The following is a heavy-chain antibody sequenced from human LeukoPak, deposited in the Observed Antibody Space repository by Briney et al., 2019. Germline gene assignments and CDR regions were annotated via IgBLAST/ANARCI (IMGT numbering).Heavy chain of an antibody. J-gene: IGHJ4*02. CDR1: GGSFSGYY. CDR2: IYTSGST. D-gene: IGHD2-21*02. V-gene: IGHV4-59*10. Sequence: PSETLSLTCAVYGGSFSGYYWSWIRQPAGKGLEWIGRIYTSGSTNYNPSLKSRVTMSVDTSKNQFSLKLSSVTAADTAVYYCASSSVVTTEDYWGQGTLVTVSS. CDR3: ASSSVVTTEDY.